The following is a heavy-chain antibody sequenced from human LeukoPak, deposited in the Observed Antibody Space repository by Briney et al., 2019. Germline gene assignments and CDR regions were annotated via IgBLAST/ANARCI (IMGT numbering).Heavy chain of an antibody. CDR3: ARDSTRFDY. CDR2: ISSSSTHI. V-gene: IGHV3-21*01. Sequence: GGSPRLSCVASGFTFSSYSMNWVRQAPGKGLEWVSSISSSSTHIYYTDSMKGRFTISRDNAKNSLYLQMNSLRAEDTAVYYCARDSTRFDYWGQGTLVTVSS. J-gene: IGHJ4*02. CDR1: GFTFSSYS.